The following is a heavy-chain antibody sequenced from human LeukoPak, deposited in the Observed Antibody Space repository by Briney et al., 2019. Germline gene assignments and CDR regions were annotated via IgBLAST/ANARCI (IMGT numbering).Heavy chain of an antibody. CDR1: GNSFTSYW. D-gene: IGHD2-2*02. J-gene: IGHJ6*03. Sequence: GESLKISCKGSGNSFTSYWIGWVRQMPGKGLEWMGIIYPGDSDTRYSPSFQGQVTISADKSISTAYLQWSSLKASDAAMYYCATQGSGYCSSTSCYTRSYYYMDVWGKGTTVTVSS. V-gene: IGHV5-51*01. CDR2: IYPGDSDT. CDR3: ATQGSGYCSSTSCYTRSYYYMDV.